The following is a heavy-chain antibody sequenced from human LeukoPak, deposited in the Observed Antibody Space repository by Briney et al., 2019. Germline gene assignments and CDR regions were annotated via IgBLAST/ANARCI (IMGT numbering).Heavy chain of an antibody. J-gene: IGHJ4*02. CDR1: DGSISSYY. CDR2: IYTSGST. Sequence: SETLSLTCTVSDGSISSYYWSWIRQPAGKGLEWIGRIYTSGSTNYNPSLKSRVTMSVDTSKNQFSLKLSSVTAADTAVYYCARGPGVPVRGYSGYVHFDYWGQGTLVTVSS. D-gene: IGHD5-12*01. CDR3: ARGPGVPVRGYSGYVHFDY. V-gene: IGHV4-4*07.